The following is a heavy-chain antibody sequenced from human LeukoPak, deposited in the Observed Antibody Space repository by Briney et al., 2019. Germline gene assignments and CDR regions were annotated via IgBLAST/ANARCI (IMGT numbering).Heavy chain of an antibody. Sequence: SETLSLTCTVSGGSISSGGYYWSWIRQHPGKGLEWIGYIYYSGSTYYNPSLKSRVNISVDTSKNQFSLKLSSVAPADTAVYYCASGYSGFAPFDYWGQGTLVTVSS. CDR2: IYYSGST. CDR3: ASGYSGFAPFDY. J-gene: IGHJ4*02. CDR1: GGSISSGGYY. D-gene: IGHD5-12*01. V-gene: IGHV4-31*03.